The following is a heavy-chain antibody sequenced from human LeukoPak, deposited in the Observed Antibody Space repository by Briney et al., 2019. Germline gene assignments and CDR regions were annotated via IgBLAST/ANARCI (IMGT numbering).Heavy chain of an antibody. CDR1: GFSLSTFGVG. CDR3: AHSSLVAGGPDLGF. V-gene: IGHV2-5*01. J-gene: IGHJ4*02. CDR2: IYWNDER. Sequence: SGPTLVKPTQTLTLTCNFSGFSLSTFGVGVGWIRQPPGKALEWLALIYWNDERRYSPSLKSRLTTTKDTSKNQVVLTMTNMDPVDTATYYCAHSSLVAGGPDLGFWGQGILVTVSS. D-gene: IGHD6-13*01.